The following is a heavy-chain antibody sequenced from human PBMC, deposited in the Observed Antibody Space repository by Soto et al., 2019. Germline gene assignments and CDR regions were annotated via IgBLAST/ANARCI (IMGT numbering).Heavy chain of an antibody. J-gene: IGHJ4*02. Sequence: QVQLVQSGAEVKKPGSSVKVSCKASGGTFSSYTISWVRQAPGQGLEWMGRIIPILGIANYAQKFQGRVTITADKSTSTAYMELSSLRSEDTSVYYCARLGAGAAGTNRDLWGQGTLVTVSS. CDR1: GGTFSSYT. V-gene: IGHV1-69*02. CDR2: IIPILGIA. CDR3: ARLGAGAAGTNRDL. D-gene: IGHD6-13*01.